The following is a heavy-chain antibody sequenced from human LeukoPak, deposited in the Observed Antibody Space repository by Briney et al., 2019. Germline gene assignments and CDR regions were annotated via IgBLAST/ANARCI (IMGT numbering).Heavy chain of an antibody. D-gene: IGHD3-10*01. CDR3: ARDPGNLVPY. CDR1: GFIFNNYE. V-gene: IGHV3-48*03. J-gene: IGHJ4*02. CDR2: ISSSGNLI. Sequence: GGSLRLSCAASGFIFNNYEMNWVRQAPGKGLEWLSYISSSGNLIYYAASVKGRFTISRDNAENSLYLQMNSLRAEDTAVYYCARDPGNLVPYWGQGTLVTVSS.